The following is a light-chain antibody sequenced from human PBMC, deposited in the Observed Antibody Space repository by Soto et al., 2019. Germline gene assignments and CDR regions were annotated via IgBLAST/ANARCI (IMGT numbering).Light chain of an antibody. CDR3: EQAGSFPIT. Sequence: DIQMTQSQSSVSASVGDRVTITCRASQNIWRLLAWYQQKPGKAPELLIYDASSLQSGVPPRFSGSGSGTDFTLTISSLQPEDFATYYCEQAGSFPITFGQGTRLEIK. CDR2: DAS. J-gene: IGKJ5*01. V-gene: IGKV1-12*01. CDR1: QNIWRL.